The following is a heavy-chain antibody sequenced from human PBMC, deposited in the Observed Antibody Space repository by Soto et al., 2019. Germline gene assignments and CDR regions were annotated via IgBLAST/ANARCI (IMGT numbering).Heavy chain of an antibody. CDR2: ISYDGSNK. CDR1: GFTFSSYA. CDR3: ARDPMGRYYGSGSYYFAY. J-gene: IGHJ4*02. D-gene: IGHD3-10*01. Sequence: QVQLVESGGGVVQPGRSLRLSCAASGFTFSSYAMHWVRQAPGKGLEWVAVISYDGSNKYYADSVKGRFTSSRNNSKNTPYLPMNSLRAEYTAVYYCARDPMGRYYGSGSYYFAYWGQGTLVTVSS. V-gene: IGHV3-30-3*01.